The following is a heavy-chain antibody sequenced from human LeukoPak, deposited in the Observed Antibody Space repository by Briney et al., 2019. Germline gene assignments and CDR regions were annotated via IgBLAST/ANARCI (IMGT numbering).Heavy chain of an antibody. Sequence: GGSLRLSCAASGFTFSDYYMSWIRQAPGKGLEWISYISSRGSTTYYAESVKGRFTISRDNAKNSLYLQVNSLRAEDTAVYYCARFNWNAPFDYWGQGTLVTVSS. D-gene: IGHD1-1*01. CDR3: ARFNWNAPFDY. V-gene: IGHV3-11*01. CDR2: ISSRGSTT. CDR1: GFTFSDYY. J-gene: IGHJ4*02.